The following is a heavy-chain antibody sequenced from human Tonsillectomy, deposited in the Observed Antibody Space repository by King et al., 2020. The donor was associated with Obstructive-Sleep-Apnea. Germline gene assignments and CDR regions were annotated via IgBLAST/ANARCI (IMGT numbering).Heavy chain of an antibody. D-gene: IGHD3-10*01. J-gene: IGHJ4*02. CDR2: IYNSGNT. V-gene: IGHV4-31*03. Sequence: VQLQESGPGLVKPSKTLSLTCTVSGGSITSDDYFWSWIRQHPGKGLEWIGYIYNSGNTYYNPSLKSRVTISVDTSKNQFSLKLSSVTAADTAVYYCARDRVTTGEYYFDYWGQGTLVTVSS. CDR3: ARDRVTTGEYYFDY. CDR1: GGSITSDDYF.